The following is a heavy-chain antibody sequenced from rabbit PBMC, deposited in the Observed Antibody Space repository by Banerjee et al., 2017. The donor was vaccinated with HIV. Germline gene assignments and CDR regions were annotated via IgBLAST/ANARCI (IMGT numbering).Heavy chain of an antibody. D-gene: IGHD8-1*01. CDR1: GVDVSGYYY. Sequence: QQQLEESGGGLVKPGGTLTLTCTASGVDVSGYYYMCWVRQAPGKGLELVACIATKTGSTWFASWAKGRFTISRPSSTTVTLQMTSLTAADTATYFCARKAGGGYYYGMDLWGQGTLVTVS. J-gene: IGHJ6*01. CDR2: IATKTGST. V-gene: IGHV1S43*01. CDR3: ARKAGGGYYYGMDL.